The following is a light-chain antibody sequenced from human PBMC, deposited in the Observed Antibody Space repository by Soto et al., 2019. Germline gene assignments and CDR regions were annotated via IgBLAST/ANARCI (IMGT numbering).Light chain of an antibody. CDR2: EVR. J-gene: IGLJ1*01. CDR3: SSHTTRNTRV. Sequence: QSVLTQPASVSGSPGQSITISCTGTSSDVGAYDFVSWYQQHPDKAPKLMIYEVRGRPSGVSNRFSGSKSFNMATLTISGLQAEDEADYYCSSHTTRNTRVFGTGTKVTVL. V-gene: IGLV2-14*03. CDR1: SSDVGAYDF.